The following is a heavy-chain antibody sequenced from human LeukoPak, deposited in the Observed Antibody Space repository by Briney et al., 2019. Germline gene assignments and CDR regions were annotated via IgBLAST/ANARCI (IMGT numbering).Heavy chain of an antibody. V-gene: IGHV3-9*01. Sequence: GGSLRLSCAASGFTFDDYAMHWVRQAPGKGLEWVSGISWNSGSIGYADSVKGRFTLSRDNAKNSLYLQMNSLRAEDTAVYYCARAYWDPWGQGTLVTVSS. J-gene: IGHJ4*02. CDR3: ARAYWDP. CDR1: GFTFDDYA. CDR2: ISWNSGSI. D-gene: IGHD1-26*01.